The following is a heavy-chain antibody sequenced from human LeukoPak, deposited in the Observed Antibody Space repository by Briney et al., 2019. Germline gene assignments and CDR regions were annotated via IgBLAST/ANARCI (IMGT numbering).Heavy chain of an antibody. CDR1: GFTFGSYG. D-gene: IGHD5-12*01. J-gene: IGHJ4*02. CDR3: AKGYSGYDWSLVDY. Sequence: GGSLRLSCAASGFTFGSYGMHWVRQAPGKGLEWVAVISYDGSNKYYADSVKGRFTISRDNSKNTLYLQMNSLRAEDTAVYYCAKGYSGYDWSLVDYWGQGTLVTVSS. V-gene: IGHV3-30*18. CDR2: ISYDGSNK.